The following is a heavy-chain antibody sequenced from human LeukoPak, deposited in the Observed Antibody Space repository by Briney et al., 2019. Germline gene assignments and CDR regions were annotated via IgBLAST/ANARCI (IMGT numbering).Heavy chain of an antibody. D-gene: IGHD3-10*01. V-gene: IGHV1-2*02. CDR1: GYTFTGYY. Sequence: ASVKVSCKDSGYTFTGYYMHWVRQAPGEGLEWMGWINANSGGTNYAQTLKGRVTMTRDKSKSTAYMELSRLRDDDTAVYYCAVLSFWELPLNFFHPWGQGTLVTVSS. CDR2: INANSGGT. J-gene: IGHJ5*02. CDR3: AVLSFWELPLNFFHP.